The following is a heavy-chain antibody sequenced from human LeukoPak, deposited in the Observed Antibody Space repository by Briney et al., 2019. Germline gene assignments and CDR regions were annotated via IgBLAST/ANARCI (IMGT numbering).Heavy chain of an antibody. D-gene: IGHD6-6*01. CDR3: ARDNRGSSFAFDL. CDR1: GFTLSDNY. V-gene: IGHV3-11*04. J-gene: IGHJ3*01. CDR2: ISSSGENI. Sequence: PGGSLRLSCAASGFTLSDNYMTWIRQAPGKGLEWVSHISSSGENIFYADSLKGRFTISRDSAKNSLYLQMNSLRVEDTAIYYCARDNRGSSFAFDLWGQGTMVTVSS.